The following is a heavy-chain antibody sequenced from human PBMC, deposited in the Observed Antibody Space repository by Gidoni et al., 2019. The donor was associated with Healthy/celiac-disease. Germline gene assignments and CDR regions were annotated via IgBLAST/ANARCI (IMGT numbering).Heavy chain of an antibody. D-gene: IGHD2-15*01. CDR2: INYSGST. J-gene: IGHJ2*01. Sequence: QLQLQESGPGLVKPSETLSLTCTVSGGSISSSSYYWGWIRQPPGRGLEWMGSINYSGSTNYNPSIKSRVTRSVDTSKNQFSLKLSSVTAADTAGYYCARHPPLGYCSGGSCSQGRPYWYFDLWGRGTLVTVSS. V-gene: IGHV4-39*01. CDR1: GGSISSSSYY. CDR3: ARHPPLGYCSGGSCSQGRPYWYFDL.